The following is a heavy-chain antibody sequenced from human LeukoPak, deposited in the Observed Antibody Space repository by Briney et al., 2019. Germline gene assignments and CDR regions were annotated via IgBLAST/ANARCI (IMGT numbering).Heavy chain of an antibody. CDR3: ASQEGPYCSGDTCYVGFED. V-gene: IGHV3-23*01. J-gene: IGHJ4*02. D-gene: IGHD2-15*01. CDR1: GFTFSSYA. Sequence: PGGSLRLSCAASGFTFSSYAMTWVRQAPGKGLEWVSSIRGSGGSTYYEDSVKGRFTISRDNSKNTLYLQMDSLRAEDTAVYYCASQEGPYCSGDTCYVGFEDWGQGALVTVSS. CDR2: IRGSGGST.